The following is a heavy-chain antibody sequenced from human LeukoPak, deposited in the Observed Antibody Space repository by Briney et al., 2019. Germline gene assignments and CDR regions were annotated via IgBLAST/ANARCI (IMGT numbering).Heavy chain of an antibody. CDR2: FDPEDGET. Sequence: ASVKVSCKVSGYTLTELSMHWVRQAPGKGLEWMGGFDPEDGETIYAQKFQGRVTMTEDTSTDTAYMELSSLRSEDTAVYYCATALFRTVATIQDYWGQGTLVTVSS. CDR3: ATALFRTVATIQDY. D-gene: IGHD5-12*01. J-gene: IGHJ4*02. V-gene: IGHV1-24*01. CDR1: GYTLTELS.